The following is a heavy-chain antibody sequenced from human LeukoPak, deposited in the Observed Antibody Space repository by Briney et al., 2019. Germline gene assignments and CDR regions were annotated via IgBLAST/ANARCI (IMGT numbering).Heavy chain of an antibody. CDR2: IRYDGSNK. Sequence: GGSLRLSCAASGFTFSNYGMHWVRQAPGKGLEWVAFIRYDGSNKYFADSLKGRFTISRDNSKNTLFLQMNSLRAEDTAVYYCAKQSYISSWNNFDYWGQGTLVTVSS. CDR3: AKQSYISSWNNFDY. V-gene: IGHV3-30*02. CDR1: GFTFSNYG. J-gene: IGHJ4*02. D-gene: IGHD6-13*01.